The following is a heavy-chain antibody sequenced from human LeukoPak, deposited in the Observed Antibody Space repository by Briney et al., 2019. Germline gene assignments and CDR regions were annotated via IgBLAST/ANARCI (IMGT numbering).Heavy chain of an antibody. J-gene: IGHJ4*02. CDR3: AIQYYDSPILYYFDY. CDR1: DYSISSGYY. Sequence: PSETLSLTCTVSDYSISSGYYWGWIRQPPGEGLEWIGSIYYSGSTYYNPSLKSRVTISVDTSRNQFSLKLSSVTAADTAVYYCAIQYYDSPILYYFDYWGQGTLVTVSS. V-gene: IGHV4-38-2*02. CDR2: IYYSGST. D-gene: IGHD3-22*01.